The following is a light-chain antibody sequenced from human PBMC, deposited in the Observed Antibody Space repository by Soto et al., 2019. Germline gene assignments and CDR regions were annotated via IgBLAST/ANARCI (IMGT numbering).Light chain of an antibody. Sequence: DIQMTQSPSSLSASVGDRVTITCRASQTITNYLNWYQQQSGKAPKLVLYATDTLQSGVPSRFSGSGSATDYTLNISSLQPEDFATYYCQQSYNTPLTFGQGTKVDLK. CDR2: ATD. V-gene: IGKV1-39*01. CDR3: QQSYNTPLT. CDR1: QTITNY. J-gene: IGKJ1*01.